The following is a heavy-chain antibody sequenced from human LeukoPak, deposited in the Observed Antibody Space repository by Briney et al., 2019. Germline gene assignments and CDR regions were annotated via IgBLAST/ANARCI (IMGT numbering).Heavy chain of an antibody. J-gene: IGHJ4*02. CDR3: ARAMGDPADPIDY. CDR2: IYPGDSDT. D-gene: IGHD3-16*01. CDR1: GYSFTSYW. V-gene: IGHV5-51*01. Sequence: PGESLQISCKGSGYSFTSYWIGWVRQVPGKGLEWMGIIYPGDSDTRYSPSFQGQVTISADKSISTAYLQWSSLKASDTAMYYCARAMGDPADPIDYWGQGTQVTVSS.